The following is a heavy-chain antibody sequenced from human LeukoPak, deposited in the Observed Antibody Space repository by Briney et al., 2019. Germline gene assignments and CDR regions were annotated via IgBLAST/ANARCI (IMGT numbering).Heavy chain of an antibody. J-gene: IGHJ5*02. CDR1: GYTFTSYG. CDR3: ARQGVLRYFARSNWFDP. Sequence: ASVKVSCKASGYTFTSYGISWVRQAPGQGLEWMGWISAYNGNTNYAQKFQGRVTMTRNTSISTAYMELSSLRSEDTAVYYCARQGVLRYFARSNWFDPWGQGTLVTVSS. D-gene: IGHD3-9*01. V-gene: IGHV1-18*01. CDR2: ISAYNGNT.